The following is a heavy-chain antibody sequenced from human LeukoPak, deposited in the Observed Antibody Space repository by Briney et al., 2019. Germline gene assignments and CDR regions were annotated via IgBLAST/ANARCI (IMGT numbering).Heavy chain of an antibody. CDR3: ARDDSVVVPAEMRPLTRWFGL. Sequence: SETLSLTCTVSGGSISSYYWSWIRQPPGKGLEWIGEIYHSGSTNYNPSLKSRVTISVDTSKSQFSLKLRSVTAADTAVYYCARDDSVVVPAEMRPLTRWFGLWGQGTLVTV. V-gene: IGHV4-34*01. D-gene: IGHD2-2*01. CDR2: IYHSGST. CDR1: GGSISSYY. J-gene: IGHJ5*02.